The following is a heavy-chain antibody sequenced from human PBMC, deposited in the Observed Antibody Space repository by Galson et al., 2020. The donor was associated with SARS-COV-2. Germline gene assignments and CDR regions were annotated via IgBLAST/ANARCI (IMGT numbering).Heavy chain of an antibody. D-gene: IGHD1-26*01. J-gene: IGHJ6*02. CDR1: GFTFNIYS. CDR3: ARDASWAMFGLDV. V-gene: IGHV3-21*01. Sequence: LRLSCEVSGFTFNIYSMNWVRQAPGKGLEWVSAISSSSDYIYYADSVKGRFTISRDNAKNSLYLQMTSLRAEDTAVYYCARDASWAMFGLDVWGQGTPVTVSS. CDR2: ISSSSDYI.